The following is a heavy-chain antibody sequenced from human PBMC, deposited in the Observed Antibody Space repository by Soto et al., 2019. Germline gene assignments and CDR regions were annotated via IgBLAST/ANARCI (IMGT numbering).Heavy chain of an antibody. CDR3: ARDSGYSYGPFDY. D-gene: IGHD5-18*01. J-gene: IGHJ4*02. V-gene: IGHV3-21*01. CDR1: GFIFSDYS. CDR2: INSNSGAI. Sequence: PGGSLRLSCAASGFIFSDYSMNWVRQAPGKGLEWVASINSNSGAIFYGDSVKGRFIISRDNTENSLFLQMNSLRAEDTAVYYCARDSGYSYGPFDYWGQGTLVTVSS.